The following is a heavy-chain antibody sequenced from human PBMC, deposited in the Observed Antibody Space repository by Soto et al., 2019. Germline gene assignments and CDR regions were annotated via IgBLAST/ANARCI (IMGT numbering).Heavy chain of an antibody. Sequence: GGSLRLSCAASGFTFSSYAMSWVRQAPGKGLEWVSAISGSGGSTYYADSVKGRFTISRDNSKNTLYLQMNSLRAEDTAVYYCASGQGIDYGDYVYYYYYMDVWGKGTTVTVSS. J-gene: IGHJ6*03. V-gene: IGHV3-23*01. D-gene: IGHD4-17*01. CDR3: ASGQGIDYGDYVYYYYYMDV. CDR1: GFTFSSYA. CDR2: ISGSGGST.